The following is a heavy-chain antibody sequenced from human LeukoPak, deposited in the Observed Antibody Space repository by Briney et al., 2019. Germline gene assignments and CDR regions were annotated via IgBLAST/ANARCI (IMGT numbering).Heavy chain of an antibody. CDR3: ARDPASIGHNDAFDI. J-gene: IGHJ3*02. D-gene: IGHD1-1*01. CDR1: GFTFNDYH. V-gene: IGHV3-48*03. Sequence: GGSLRLSCAASGFTFNDYHMNWVRQAPGKGLEWVSYISGNSATIYYANSVEGRFTISRDNAKNSLYLQMNSLRAEDTAIYYCARDPASIGHNDAFDIWGQGTMVTVSS. CDR2: ISGNSATI.